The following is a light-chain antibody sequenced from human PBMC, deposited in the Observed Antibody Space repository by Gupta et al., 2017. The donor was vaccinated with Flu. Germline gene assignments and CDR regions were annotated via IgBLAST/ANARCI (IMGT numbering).Light chain of an antibody. J-gene: IGLJ3*02. CDR3: QTWGTPWV. Sequence: QVVLTQSPSASASLGASVKLTCTLSSGHSNYAIAWHQQQPEKGPRYLMKLNSDGSHSKGDGIPDRFSGSNSGAERYLTISSLQSEDEADYYCQTWGTPWVFGGGTKLTVL. CDR2: LNSDGSH. V-gene: IGLV4-69*01. CDR1: SGHSNYA.